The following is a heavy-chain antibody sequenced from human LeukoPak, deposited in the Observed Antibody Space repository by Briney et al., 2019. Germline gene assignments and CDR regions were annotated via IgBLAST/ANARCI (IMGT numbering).Heavy chain of an antibody. D-gene: IGHD3-22*01. CDR3: AGGTLTRTYYYDSSGYQRDY. CDR2: IYSGGST. CDR1: GFTVSTNY. V-gene: IGHV3-53*01. J-gene: IGHJ4*02. Sequence: GGSLRLSCAASGFTVSTNYMSWVRQAPGKGLEWVSVIYSGGSTYYADSVKGRFTISRDNSKNTLYLQMNSLRAEDTAVYYCAGGTLTRTYYYDSSGYQRDYWGQGTLVTVSS.